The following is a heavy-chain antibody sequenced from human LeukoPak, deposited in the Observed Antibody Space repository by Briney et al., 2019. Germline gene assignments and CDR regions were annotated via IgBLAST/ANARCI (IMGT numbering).Heavy chain of an antibody. V-gene: IGHV3-53*01. J-gene: IGHJ4*02. Sequence: LPGGSLRLSCAASGFTVSSNYMSWVRQAPGKGLEWASVIYSGGSTYYADSVKGRFTISRDNSKNTLYLQMNSLRAEDTAVYYCARDSGSYYDSSGYLLFDYWGQGTLVTVSS. CDR1: GFTVSSNY. CDR2: IYSGGST. D-gene: IGHD3-22*01. CDR3: ARDSGSYYDSSGYLLFDY.